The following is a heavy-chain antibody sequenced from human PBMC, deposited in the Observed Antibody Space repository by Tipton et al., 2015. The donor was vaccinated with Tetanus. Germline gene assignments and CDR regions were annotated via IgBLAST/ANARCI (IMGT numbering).Heavy chain of an antibody. V-gene: IGHV1-18*01. CDR3: ARDYFGSGSNYYFDY. CDR1: GYTFTRYG. D-gene: IGHD3-10*01. Sequence: QSGPEVKKPGASVKVSCKASGYTFTRYGLTWVRQAPGQGPEWMGWISGYNGNTNYAPKFQGRVTMTTDTTTNTAYMELRSLRSDDTAVYYGARDYFGSGSNYYFDYWGQGSQVSVSS. CDR2: ISGYNGNT. J-gene: IGHJ4*02.